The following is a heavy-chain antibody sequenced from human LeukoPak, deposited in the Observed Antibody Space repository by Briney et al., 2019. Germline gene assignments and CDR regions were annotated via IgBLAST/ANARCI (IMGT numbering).Heavy chain of an antibody. D-gene: IGHD6-19*01. CDR2: ISYDGTNN. Sequence: GGSLRLSCVASGFTFSSSAFHWVRQAPGKGLDWVALISYDGTNNYYADSVKGRFTISRDNTRGTLYLQMDSLRIDDTAVYYCAKGSYTTGWYNYLALWGQGALVTVSS. CDR3: AKGSYTTGWYNYLAL. CDR1: GFTFSSSA. V-gene: IGHV3-30*18. J-gene: IGHJ1*01.